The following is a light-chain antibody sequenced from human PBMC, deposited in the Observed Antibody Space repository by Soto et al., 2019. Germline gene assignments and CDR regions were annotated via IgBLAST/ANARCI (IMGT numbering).Light chain of an antibody. CDR2: GVS. CDR3: QQYKNGLALP. V-gene: IGKV3-15*01. J-gene: IGKJ4*01. Sequence: ILMTQSPATLSVSPGERATLSCRASQRVSSNLAWYQQKPGQAPRLLIYGVSTRATGIPARFSGSGSGTEFTLTISSLQSEDSAVYCCQQYKNGLALPCGGVTKVYIK. CDR1: QRVSSN.